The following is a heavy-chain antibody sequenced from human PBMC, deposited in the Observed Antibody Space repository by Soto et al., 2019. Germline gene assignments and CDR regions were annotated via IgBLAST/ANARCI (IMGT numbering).Heavy chain of an antibody. CDR3: ARGDSSSSHHPYNWFDP. D-gene: IGHD6-13*01. CDR1: GFTFSSYS. V-gene: IGHV3-48*01. J-gene: IGHJ5*02. Sequence: GGSLRLSCAASGFTFSSYSMNWVRQAPGKGQEWVSYISSSSSTIYYADSVKGRFTISRDNAKNSLYLQMNSLRAEDTAVYYYARGDSSSSHHPYNWFDPRGQGTMVTVS. CDR2: ISSSSSTI.